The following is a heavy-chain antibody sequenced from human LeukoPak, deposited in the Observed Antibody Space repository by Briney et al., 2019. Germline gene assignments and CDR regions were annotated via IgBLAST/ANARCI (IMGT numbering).Heavy chain of an antibody. Sequence: GRPLRLSCAASGFTFSSYAMHWVRQAPGKGLEWMAVISYDGSNNYYADSVKGLFTISRDNSKNTLYPQMNSLRAEDTAVYYCARDAVPVQRELSYGRDVWRKGTTVTVSS. J-gene: IGHJ6*04. CDR1: GFTFSSYA. D-gene: IGHD1-1*01. CDR3: ARDAVPVQRELSYGRDV. V-gene: IGHV3-30*04. CDR2: ISYDGSNN.